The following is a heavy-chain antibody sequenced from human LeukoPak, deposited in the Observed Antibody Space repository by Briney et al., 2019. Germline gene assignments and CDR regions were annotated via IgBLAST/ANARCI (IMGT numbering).Heavy chain of an antibody. CDR3: ARVAMIGPTEYFQH. J-gene: IGHJ1*01. V-gene: IGHV4-30-2*01. CDR1: GGSISSGGYS. D-gene: IGHD3-22*01. CDR2: IYHSGST. Sequence: SQTLSLTCAVSGGSISSGGYSWSWIRQPPGKGLEWIGYIYHSGSTYYNPSLKSRVTISVDRSKNQFSLKLSSVTAADTAVYYCARVAMIGPTEYFQHWGQGTLVTVSS.